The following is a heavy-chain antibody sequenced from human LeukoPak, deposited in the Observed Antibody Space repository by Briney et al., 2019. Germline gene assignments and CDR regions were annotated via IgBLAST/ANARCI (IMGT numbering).Heavy chain of an antibody. J-gene: IGHJ6*03. CDR2: IYYSGTT. CDR1: GGSISSRTYY. CDR3: ASSSPLYCSSTSCYYYYYMDV. V-gene: IGHV4-39*07. Sequence: SETLSLTCTVSGGSISSRTYYWGWIRQPPGKGLEWIGTIYYSGTTYYNPSLKSRVTISLDTSKNQFSLKLSSVTAADTAVYYCASSSPLYCSSTSCYYYYYMDVWGKGTTVTISS. D-gene: IGHD2-2*01.